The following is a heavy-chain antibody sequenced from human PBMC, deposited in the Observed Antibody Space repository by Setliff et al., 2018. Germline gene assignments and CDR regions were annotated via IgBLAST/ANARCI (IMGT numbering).Heavy chain of an antibody. V-gene: IGHV3-66*02. CDR2: IYSSGNT. CDR3: ARGIVVVPAALDV. D-gene: IGHD2-2*01. Sequence: GGSLRLSCAGSGFAVSGAYMSWVRQAPGKGLGWVSIIYSSGNTAYTDSVKGRFTISRDTSKNTLYLQMNSLRAEDTAVYYCARGIVVVPAALDVWGKGTTVTVSS. CDR1: GFAVSGAY. J-gene: IGHJ6*04.